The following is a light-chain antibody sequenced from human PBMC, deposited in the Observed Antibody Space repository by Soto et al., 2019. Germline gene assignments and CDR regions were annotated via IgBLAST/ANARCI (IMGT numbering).Light chain of an antibody. J-gene: IGKJ2*01. CDR1: QSLLHSNGYNY. CDR3: MQALQTPLYT. V-gene: IGKV2-28*01. Sequence: DVVMTQSPLSLPVTPGEPASISCRSSQSLLHSNGYNYLDWYLQKPGQSPQLLISWGSSRASGVPDRFSGSGSGTDFTLEISRVEAEDVGVYYCMQALQTPLYTFGQGTKLEIK. CDR2: WGS.